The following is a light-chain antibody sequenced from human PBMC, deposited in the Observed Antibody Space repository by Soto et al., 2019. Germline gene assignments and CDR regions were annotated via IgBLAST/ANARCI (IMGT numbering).Light chain of an antibody. Sequence: EIVMTQSPATLSVSPGERATLSCRASHSVSSNLAWYQQKPGQAPRLLIYGASTRATGIPARFSGSGSGTEFTLTITSLQADDFATYYCQQYDKYWTFGQGTKVDIK. J-gene: IGKJ1*01. CDR1: HSVSSN. V-gene: IGKV3-15*01. CDR2: GAS. CDR3: QQYDKYWT.